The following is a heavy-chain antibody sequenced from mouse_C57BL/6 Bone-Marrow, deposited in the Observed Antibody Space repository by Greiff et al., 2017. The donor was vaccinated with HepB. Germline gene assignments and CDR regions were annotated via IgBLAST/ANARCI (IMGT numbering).Heavy chain of an antibody. D-gene: IGHD1-1*01. Sequence: QVQLQQSGPELVKPGASVKISCKASGYTFTDYYINWVKQRPGQGLEWIGWIFPGSGSTYYNEKFKGKATLTVDKSSSTAYMLLSSLTSEDSAVYFCARSSPYYYSSSYVHWFAYWGQGTLVTVSA. CDR2: IFPGSGST. CDR3: ARSSPYYYSSSYVHWFAY. CDR1: GYTFTDYY. V-gene: IGHV1-75*01. J-gene: IGHJ3*01.